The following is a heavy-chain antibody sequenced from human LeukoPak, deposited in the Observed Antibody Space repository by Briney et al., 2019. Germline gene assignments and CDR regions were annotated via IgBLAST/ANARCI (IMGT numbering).Heavy chain of an antibody. CDR1: GGSISSYY. Sequence: SETLSLTCTVSGGSISSYYWSWTRQPPGKGLEWIGYIYYSGSTNYNPSLKSRVTISVDTSKNQFSLKLSSVTAADTAVYYCARAPGRYDFWSGFDYWGQGTLVTVSS. CDR3: ARAPGRYDFWSGFDY. CDR2: IYYSGST. J-gene: IGHJ4*02. D-gene: IGHD3-3*01. V-gene: IGHV4-59*01.